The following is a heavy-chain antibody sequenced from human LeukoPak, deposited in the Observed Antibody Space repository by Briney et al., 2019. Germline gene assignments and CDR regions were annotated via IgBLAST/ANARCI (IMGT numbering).Heavy chain of an antibody. CDR2: ISGSGGST. J-gene: IGHJ4*02. D-gene: IGHD3-16*02. CDR1: GFTFSSYA. V-gene: IGHV3-23*01. CDR3: ARSIMITFGGVIAQFDY. Sequence: PGGSLRLSCAASGFTFSSYAMSWVRQAPGKGLEWVSAISGSGGSTYYADSVKGRFTISRDNSKNTLYLQMNSLRAEDTAVYYCARSIMITFGGVIAQFDYWGRGTLVTVSS.